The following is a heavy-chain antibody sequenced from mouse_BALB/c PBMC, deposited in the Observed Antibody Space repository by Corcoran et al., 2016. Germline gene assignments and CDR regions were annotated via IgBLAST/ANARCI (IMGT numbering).Heavy chain of an antibody. D-gene: IGHD1-1*01. V-gene: IGHV9-3-1*01. CDR3: ANSYGSRVDY. Sequence: QIQLVQYGPELKKPEETLKISCKASGNTFTNYGMHWVKQDPGKGLKWIGWINTYTGEPTYADDFKGRFAFSFESSASTAYLQINNLKNEDTATYFCANSYGSRVDYWSQGTTLTVSS. CDR1: GNTFTNYG. J-gene: IGHJ2*01. CDR2: INTYTGEP.